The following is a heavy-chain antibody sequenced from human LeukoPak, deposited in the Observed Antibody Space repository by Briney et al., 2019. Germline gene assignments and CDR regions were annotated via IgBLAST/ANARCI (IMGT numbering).Heavy chain of an antibody. CDR1: GFILSNYS. V-gene: IGHV3-48*04. CDR3: ATSGSLFWCAD. D-gene: IGHD3-3*01. CDR2: ISSRSRTI. J-gene: IGHJ1*01. Sequence: QPGGSLRLSCAASGFILSNYSMNWVRQAPGKGLEWVSYISSRSRTIYYADSVKGRFTISRDNAKNSLYLQMNSLRAEDTAVYYCATSGSLFWCADWGQGPLVTVSS.